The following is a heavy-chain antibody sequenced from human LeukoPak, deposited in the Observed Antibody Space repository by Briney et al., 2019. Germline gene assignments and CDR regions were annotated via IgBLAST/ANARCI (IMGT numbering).Heavy chain of an antibody. Sequence: PSETLSLTCTVSGGSISSRSYYWSWIRQPAGKGLEWIGRIYTSGGTNYNPSLKSRVTISVDTSKDQFSVNLSSVTAADTAVYYCARGFGSGDWFDPWGQGTLVTVSS. J-gene: IGHJ5*02. D-gene: IGHD3-10*01. CDR3: ARGFGSGDWFDP. CDR1: GGSISSRSYY. V-gene: IGHV4-61*02. CDR2: IYTSGGT.